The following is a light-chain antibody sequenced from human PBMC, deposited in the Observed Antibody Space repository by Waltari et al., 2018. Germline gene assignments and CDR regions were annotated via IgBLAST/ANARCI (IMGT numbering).Light chain of an antibody. J-gene: IGKJ1*01. CDR3: LQYYNFSWT. CDR1: QGITND. CDR2: TPP. Sequence: AIQMTQSPSSLSASVGDRVTITCRTSQGITNDLAWYQQKPRKAPKLLLYTPPTLQSGVPSRFSGSGSGTDFSLTISSLQPEDFATYYCLQYYNFSWTFGQGTKVEIK. V-gene: IGKV1-6*01.